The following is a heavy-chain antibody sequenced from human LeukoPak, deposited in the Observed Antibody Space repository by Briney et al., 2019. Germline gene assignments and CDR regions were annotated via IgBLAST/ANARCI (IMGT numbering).Heavy chain of an antibody. CDR2: ISGSDDFT. J-gene: IGHJ4*02. D-gene: IGHD2-15*01. V-gene: IGHV3-23*01. CDR3: TRGVYCRGGSCSLDY. Sequence: GGSLRLSCAASGFTFDNYAMSWVRQAPGKGLEWVSTISGSDDFTYYADSVKGRFTISRDNSRNTLSLQISSLRAEDTALYYCTRGVYCRGGSCSLDYWGQGTLVTVSS. CDR1: GFTFDNYA.